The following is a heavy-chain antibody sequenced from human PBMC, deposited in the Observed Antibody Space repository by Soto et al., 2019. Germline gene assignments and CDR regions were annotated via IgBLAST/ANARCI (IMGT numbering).Heavy chain of an antibody. Sequence: QLQLQESGPGLVKPSETLSLTCTVSGGSISSSSYYWGWIRQPPGKGLEWIGSIYYSGSTYYNPSLKCSVTISGATSKNQFSLKLSSVTAADTAVYYCARSGIAVAGTTGGLFDYWGQGTLVTVSS. CDR1: GGSISSSSYY. V-gene: IGHV4-39*01. D-gene: IGHD6-19*01. CDR2: IYYSGST. J-gene: IGHJ4*02. CDR3: ARSGIAVAGTTGGLFDY.